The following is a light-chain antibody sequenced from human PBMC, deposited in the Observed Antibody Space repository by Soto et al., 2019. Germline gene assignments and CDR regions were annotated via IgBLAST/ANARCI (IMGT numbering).Light chain of an antibody. CDR2: SAS. J-gene: IGKJ2*01. Sequence: EIVMTQSPATLSVSPGERATLSCRASQSISTELAWYQQKPGQPPRLLIYSASTRATGVPARFTGSGSCSEFTLTISGLQAEDFAVYYCQQGHNWPLTFGQGTRLEI. CDR1: QSISTE. V-gene: IGKV3-15*01. CDR3: QQGHNWPLT.